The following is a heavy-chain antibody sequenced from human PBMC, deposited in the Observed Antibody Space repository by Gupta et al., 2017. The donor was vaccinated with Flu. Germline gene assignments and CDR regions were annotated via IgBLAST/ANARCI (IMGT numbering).Heavy chain of an antibody. V-gene: IGHV4-59*01. Sequence: SWIRQPPGKGLEWIGYIYNSGSTSYNPSLKSRVTISVDTSKNQFSLKLSSVTVADTAVYYCARGAYPNGFDPWGQGTLVTVSS. CDR2: IYNSGST. CDR3: ARGAYPNGFDP. J-gene: IGHJ5*02. D-gene: IGHD1-26*01.